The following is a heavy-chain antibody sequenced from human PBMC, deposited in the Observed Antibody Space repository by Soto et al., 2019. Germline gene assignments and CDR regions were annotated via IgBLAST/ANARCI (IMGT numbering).Heavy chain of an antibody. V-gene: IGHV3-30*18. CDR3: TKDRLTGTIRTGHNA. D-gene: IGHD1-7*01. CDR2: ISYDGSNK. Sequence: GGSLRLSCAASGFTFSSYGMHWVRQAPGKGLEWVAVISYDGSNKYYAESVKGRFTISRDNSKNTLYLQMNSLRAEDTAVYYCTKDRLTGTIRTGHNAWGQGTLVTVSS. CDR1: GFTFSSYG. J-gene: IGHJ4*02.